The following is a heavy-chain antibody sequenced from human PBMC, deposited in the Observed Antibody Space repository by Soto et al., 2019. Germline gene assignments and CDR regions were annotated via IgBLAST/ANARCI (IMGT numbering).Heavy chain of an antibody. V-gene: IGHV1-8*01. D-gene: IGHD3-3*01. J-gene: IGHJ4*02. CDR2: MNPNSGNT. CDR1: GYTFTSYD. Sequence: QVQLVQSGAEVKKPGASVKVSCKASGYTFTSYDINWVRQATGQGLEWMGWMNPNSGNTGHAQKFQGRVTMTRNTSISTAYMELSSLRSEDTAVYYCARGRTYYDFWSGYYSYWGQGTLVTVSS. CDR3: ARGRTYYDFWSGYYSY.